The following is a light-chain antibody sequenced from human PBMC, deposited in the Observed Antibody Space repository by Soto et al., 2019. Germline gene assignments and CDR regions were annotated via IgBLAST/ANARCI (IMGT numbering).Light chain of an antibody. CDR2: DAS. CDR1: QSVSTY. CDR3: QQRLICLT. J-gene: IGKJ4*01. Sequence: EIVLTQSPATLSLSPGERASLSCSASQSVSTYLAWYQQKPGQAPRLLIYDASNRTTGIPARFSGSVSGTDFTLTISSLEPDDFAVYCCQQRLICLTFGGGTKVEFK. V-gene: IGKV3-11*01.